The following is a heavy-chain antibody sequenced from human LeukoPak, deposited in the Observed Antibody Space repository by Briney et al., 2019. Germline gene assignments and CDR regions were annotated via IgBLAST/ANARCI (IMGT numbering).Heavy chain of an antibody. J-gene: IGHJ4*02. CDR2: ISSASNTI. D-gene: IGHD3-22*01. V-gene: IGHV3-48*01. CDR1: GFTFSSYS. Sequence: PGGSLRLSCAASGFTFSSYSMNWVRQAPGKGLEWVSYISSASNTIYYADSVKGRFTISRDNAKNSLYLQMNSLRAEDTAVYYCARGSGYQTYFDYWGQGTLVTVSS. CDR3: ARGSGYQTYFDY.